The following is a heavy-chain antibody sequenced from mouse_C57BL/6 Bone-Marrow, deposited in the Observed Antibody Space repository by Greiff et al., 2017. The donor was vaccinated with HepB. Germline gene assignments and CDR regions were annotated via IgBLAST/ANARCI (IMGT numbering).Heavy chain of an antibody. Sequence: QVHVKQSGPGLVQPSQSLSITCTVSGFSLTSYGVHWVRQSPGKGLEWLGVIWSGGSTDYNAAFISRLSISKDNSKSQVFFKMNSLQADDTAIYYCARKGDGYYDFDYWGQGTTLTVSS. CDR2: IWSGGST. J-gene: IGHJ2*01. CDR3: ARKGDGYYDFDY. CDR1: GFSLTSYG. D-gene: IGHD2-3*01. V-gene: IGHV2-2*01.